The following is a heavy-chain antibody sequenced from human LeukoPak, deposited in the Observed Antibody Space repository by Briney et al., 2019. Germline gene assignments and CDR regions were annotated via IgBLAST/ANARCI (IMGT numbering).Heavy chain of an antibody. J-gene: IGHJ6*02. Sequence: SETLSLTCTVSGGSISSGDYYWSWIRQPPGKGLEWIGYIYYSGSTYYNPSLKSRVTISVDTSKNQFSLKLSSVTAADTAVYYCASLYYDYVWGSYRYPTRGMDVWGQGTTVTVSS. CDR3: ASLYYDYVWGSYRYPTRGMDV. D-gene: IGHD3-16*02. CDR1: GGSISSGDYY. CDR2: IYYSGST. V-gene: IGHV4-30-4*01.